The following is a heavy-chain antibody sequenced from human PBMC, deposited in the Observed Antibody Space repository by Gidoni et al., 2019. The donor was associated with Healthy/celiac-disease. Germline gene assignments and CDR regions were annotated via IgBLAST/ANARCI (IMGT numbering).Heavy chain of an antibody. CDR1: GFTFSNAW. J-gene: IGHJ4*02. CDR2: IKSKTDGGTT. V-gene: IGHV3-15*01. CDR3: TTARPYYYDRAQEDFDY. Sequence: EVQLVESGGGLVKPGGSLRLSCAASGFTFSNAWMSWVRQAPGKGLEWVGRIKSKTDGGTTDYAAPVKGRFTISRDDSKNTLYLQMNSLKTEDTAVYYCTTARPYYYDRAQEDFDYWGQGTLVTVSS. D-gene: IGHD3-22*01.